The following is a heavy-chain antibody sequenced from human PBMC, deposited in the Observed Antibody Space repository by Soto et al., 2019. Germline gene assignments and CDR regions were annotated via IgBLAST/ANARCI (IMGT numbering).Heavy chain of an antibody. Sequence: EVQVVESGGGLVKPGGSLRLSCATSGFVFVEAWLSWVRQAPGKGLEWVGRIKSEGSGGTVDYAAFVQGRFTISRDDSKNMLYLQINSLKTEDTAVYYCTTVTHVALGGQGILVTVSS. V-gene: IGHV3-15*05. CDR2: IKSEGSGGTV. J-gene: IGHJ4*02. CDR3: TTVTHVAL. D-gene: IGHD5-18*01. CDR1: GFVFVEAW.